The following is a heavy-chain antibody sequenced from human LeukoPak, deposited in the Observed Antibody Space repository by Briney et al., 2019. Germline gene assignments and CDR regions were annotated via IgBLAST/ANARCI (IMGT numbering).Heavy chain of an antibody. Sequence: PGGSLRLSCAASGFTFSDYYMSWIRQAPGKGLEWVSYISSSGSTIYYADSVKGRFTISRDNAKNSLYLQMNGLRAEDTAVFYCARDAMTSVTTSPYYFDYWGQGTLVTVSS. CDR3: ARDAMTSVTTSPYYFDY. CDR2: ISSSGSTI. V-gene: IGHV3-11*01. D-gene: IGHD4-17*01. J-gene: IGHJ4*02. CDR1: GFTFSDYY.